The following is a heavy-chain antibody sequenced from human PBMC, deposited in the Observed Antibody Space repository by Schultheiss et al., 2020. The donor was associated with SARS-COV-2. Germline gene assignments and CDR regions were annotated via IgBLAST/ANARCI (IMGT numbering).Heavy chain of an antibody. Sequence: SETLSLTCTVSGGSISSGGYYWSWIRQHPGKGLEWIGYIYYSGSTYYNPSLKSRVTISVDTSKNQFSLKLSSVTAADTAVYYCARDFGEWELRFDYWGQGTLVTVSS. D-gene: IGHD1-26*01. CDR1: GGSISSGGYY. J-gene: IGHJ4*02. CDR2: IYYSGST. V-gene: IGHV4-31*03. CDR3: ARDFGEWELRFDY.